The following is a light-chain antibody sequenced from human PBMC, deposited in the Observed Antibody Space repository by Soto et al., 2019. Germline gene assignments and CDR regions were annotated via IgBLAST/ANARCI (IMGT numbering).Light chain of an antibody. J-gene: IGLJ2*01. CDR3: QSYDSSNHVV. V-gene: IGLV6-57*04. Sequence: NFMLTQPHSVSESPGKTGTISCTRSSGSIASNYVQWYQQRPGSAPTTVIYEDNQRPSGVPDRFSGSIDSSSNSASLTISGLKTEDEADYYCQSYDSSNHVVFGGGTKLTVL. CDR2: EDN. CDR1: SGSIASNY.